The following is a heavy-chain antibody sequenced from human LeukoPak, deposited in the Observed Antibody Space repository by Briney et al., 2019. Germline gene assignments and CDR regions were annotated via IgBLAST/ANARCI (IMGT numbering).Heavy chain of an antibody. J-gene: IGHJ4*02. CDR1: GASISRTRYY. CDR3: ARGRQGIAVAGYYFDY. Sequence: SETLSLTCSVSGASISRTRYYWGWIRQPPGKGLEWIGEINHSGSTNYNPSLKSRVTISVDTSKNQFSLKLSSVTAADTAVYYCARGRQGIAVAGYYFDYWGQGNLVTVSS. CDR2: INHSGST. V-gene: IGHV4-39*07. D-gene: IGHD6-19*01.